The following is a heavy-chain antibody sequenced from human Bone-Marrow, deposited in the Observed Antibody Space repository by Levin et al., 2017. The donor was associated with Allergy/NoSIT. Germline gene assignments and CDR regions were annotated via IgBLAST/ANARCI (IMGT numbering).Heavy chain of an antibody. V-gene: IGHV4-39*07. J-gene: IGHJ4*02. CDR2: IYYSGST. Sequence: PSETLSLTCTVSGGSISSSSYYWGWIRQPPGKGLEWIGSIYYSGSTYYNPSLKSRVTISVDTSKNQFSLKLSSVTAADTAVYYCAREVLYYYDSRGPPGENVGFDYWGQGTLVTVSS. CDR3: AREVLYYYDSRGPPGENVGFDY. D-gene: IGHD3-22*01. CDR1: GGSISSSSYY.